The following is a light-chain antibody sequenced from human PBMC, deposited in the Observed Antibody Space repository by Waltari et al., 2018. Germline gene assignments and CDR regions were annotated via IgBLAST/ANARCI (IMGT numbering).Light chain of an antibody. CDR1: RGHTDYA. J-gene: IGLJ1*01. CDR2: VNRDGSH. Sequence: QLVLTQSPSASASLGASVKVTCTLTRGHTDYAIACHKQQPQKGPRYMMKVNRDGSHIKGDGIPDRFSGSSSGADRYLTISSLPSEDEADYYCQTWGTDIYVFGTRTKVTVL. CDR3: QTWGTDIYV. V-gene: IGLV4-69*01.